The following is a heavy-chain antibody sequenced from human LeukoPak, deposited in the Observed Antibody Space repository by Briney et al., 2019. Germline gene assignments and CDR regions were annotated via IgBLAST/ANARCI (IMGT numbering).Heavy chain of an antibody. J-gene: IGHJ4*02. D-gene: IGHD4-23*01. CDR1: GGSISSCSGNC. CDR2: IYHSGST. CDR3: ARNGGNSDFDY. Sequence: SETLSLTCAVSGGSISSCSGNCWTWVRQPPGKGLEWIGEIYHSGSTNYNPSLKSRITMLLDKSKNQFSLKLSSVTAADTAVYYCARNGGNSDFDYWGQGTLVTVSS. V-gene: IGHV4-4*02.